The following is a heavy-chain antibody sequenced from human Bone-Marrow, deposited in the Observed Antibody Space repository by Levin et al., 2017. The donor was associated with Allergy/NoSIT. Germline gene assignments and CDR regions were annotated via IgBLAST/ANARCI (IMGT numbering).Heavy chain of an antibody. Sequence: GESLKISCAASGFTFSAYWMIWVRQVPGKGLEWVANIKGDGSQKNYLGSVKGRFTVSRDNAKNSLYLRMDGLRAEDTAVYYCIPYPSRNLEVWGQGTLVTVSS. CDR2: IKGDGSQK. J-gene: IGHJ4*02. V-gene: IGHV3-7*03. D-gene: IGHD1-14*01. CDR3: IPYPSRNLEV. CDR1: GFTFSAYW.